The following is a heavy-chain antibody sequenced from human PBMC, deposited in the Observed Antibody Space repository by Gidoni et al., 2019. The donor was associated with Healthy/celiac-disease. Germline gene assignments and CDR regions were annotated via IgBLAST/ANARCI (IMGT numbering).Heavy chain of an antibody. Sequence: QVQLVESGGGVVQPGRSLRLYCAASGFTFSSDGMHWVRQAPGKGLEWVAVIWDDGSNKDYADSVKGRFTISRDNSKNTLYLQMNSLRAEDTAVYYCARGGDGSSWRNYYFDYWGQGTLVTVSS. CDR1: GFTFSSDG. D-gene: IGHD6-13*01. J-gene: IGHJ4*02. CDR2: IWDDGSNK. V-gene: IGHV3-33*01. CDR3: ARGGDGSSWRNYYFDY.